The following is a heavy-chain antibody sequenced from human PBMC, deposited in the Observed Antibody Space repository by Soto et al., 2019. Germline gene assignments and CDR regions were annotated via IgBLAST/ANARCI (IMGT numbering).Heavy chain of an antibody. V-gene: IGHV1-18*01. D-gene: IGHD6-19*01. CDR2: ISAYNGNT. CDR1: GYTFISYG. Sequence: ASVKVSCKASGYTFISYGISWVRQAPGQGLEWMGWISAYNGNTNYAQKLQGRVTMTTDTSTSTAYMELRSLRSDDTAVYYCASTQVGVAVAGTLNYWGQGTLVTVSS. CDR3: ASTQVGVAVAGTLNY. J-gene: IGHJ4*02.